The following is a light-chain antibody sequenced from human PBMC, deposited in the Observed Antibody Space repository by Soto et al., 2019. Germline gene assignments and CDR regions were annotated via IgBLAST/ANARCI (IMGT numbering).Light chain of an antibody. CDR1: QSINSN. CDR2: GAS. Sequence: VMTQSPATLSVSPGERATLSCTASQSINSNLAWYQQRPGQAPRLLIYGASTRATGIPAMFSGSGSGTEFTLTISSLQSEDFAVYYCQQYNNWWTFGQGTKVEIK. J-gene: IGKJ1*01. V-gene: IGKV3-15*01. CDR3: QQYNNWWT.